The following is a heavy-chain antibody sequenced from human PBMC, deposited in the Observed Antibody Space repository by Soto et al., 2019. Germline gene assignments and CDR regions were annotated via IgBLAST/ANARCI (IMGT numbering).Heavy chain of an antibody. D-gene: IGHD6-13*01. Sequence: ASVKVSCKASGYTFTGYYMHWVRQAPGQGLEWMGWINPNSGGTNYAQKFQGRVTMTRDTSISTAYMELSRLRSDDTAVYYCARDTFIAAAGSGWGQGTLVTVSS. CDR3: ARDTFIAAAGSG. J-gene: IGHJ4*02. CDR2: INPNSGGT. V-gene: IGHV1-2*02. CDR1: GYTFTGYY.